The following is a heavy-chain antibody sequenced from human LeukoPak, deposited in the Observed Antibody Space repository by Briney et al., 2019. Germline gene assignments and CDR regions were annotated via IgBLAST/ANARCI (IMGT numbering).Heavy chain of an antibody. CDR1: GGSISSSSYY. CDR2: IYYSGST. J-gene: IGHJ4*02. V-gene: IGHV4-39*01. CDR3: ARSRRSWSTFDY. Sequence: SETLSLTCTVSGGSISSSSYYWGWIRQPPGKGLEWIGSIYYSGSTYYNPSLKSRVTISVDTSKNQFSLKLSSVTAADTAVYYCARSRRSWSTFDYWGQGTLVTVSS. D-gene: IGHD6-13*01.